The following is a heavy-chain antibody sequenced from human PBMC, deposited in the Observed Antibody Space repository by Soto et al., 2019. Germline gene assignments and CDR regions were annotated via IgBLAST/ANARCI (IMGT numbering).Heavy chain of an antibody. J-gene: IGHJ4*02. V-gene: IGHV5-51*01. Sequence: PGESLKISCQTSGYTFTSYWIGWVRQMPGKGLEWMGIIYPGDSDTRYSPSFQGQVTISADKSISTAYLQWSSLKASDTAMYYCARFGIAVAGTPDYWGQGTLVTVSS. CDR3: ARFGIAVAGTPDY. D-gene: IGHD6-19*01. CDR1: GYTFTSYW. CDR2: IYPGDSDT.